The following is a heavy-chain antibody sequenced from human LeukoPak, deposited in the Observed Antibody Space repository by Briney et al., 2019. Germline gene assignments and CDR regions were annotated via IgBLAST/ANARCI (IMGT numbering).Heavy chain of an antibody. V-gene: IGHV4-39*01. Sequence: PSETLSLTCTVSGGSISSRSYYWGWIRQPPGKGLEWIGSIYYSGSTYYNPSLKSRVTISVDTSKNQFSLKLSSVTAADTAVYYCARQEIVVVPAGILDWFDPWGQGTLVTVSS. CDR2: IYYSGST. CDR1: GGSISSRSYY. J-gene: IGHJ5*02. D-gene: IGHD2-2*01. CDR3: ARQEIVVVPAGILDWFDP.